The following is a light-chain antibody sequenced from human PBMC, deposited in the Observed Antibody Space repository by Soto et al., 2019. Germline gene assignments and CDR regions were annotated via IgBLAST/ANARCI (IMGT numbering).Light chain of an antibody. CDR1: TGAVTSGHY. CDR2: DTT. Sequence: QAVVTQEPSLTVSPGGTGTLTCGSSTGAVTSGHYPYWFQQKPGQAPRTLIYDTTNKHSWTPARFSGSRLGGKAALTLSGAQPEDEAEYYCLLSYGGARVFGGGTQLTVL. J-gene: IGLJ3*02. CDR3: LLSYGGARV. V-gene: IGLV7-46*01.